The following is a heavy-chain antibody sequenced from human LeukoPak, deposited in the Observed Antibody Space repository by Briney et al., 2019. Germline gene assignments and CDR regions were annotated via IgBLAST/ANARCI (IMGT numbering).Heavy chain of an antibody. CDR2: ISGSGGST. D-gene: IGHD1-26*01. J-gene: IGHJ4*02. CDR3: AKDRTSYSGSYYYFDY. Sequence: GGSLRLSCAASGFTFSSYAMSWVRQAPGKGLEWVSAISGSGGSTYYADSVKGRFTISRDNSKNTLYLQMNSLRAEDTAVYYCAKDRTSYSGSYYYFDYWGQGTLVTVSS. CDR1: GFTFSSYA. V-gene: IGHV3-23*01.